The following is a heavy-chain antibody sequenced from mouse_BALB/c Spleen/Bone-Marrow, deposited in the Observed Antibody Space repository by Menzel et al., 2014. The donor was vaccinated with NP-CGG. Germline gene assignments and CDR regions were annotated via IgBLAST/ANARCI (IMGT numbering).Heavy chain of an antibody. J-gene: IGHJ4*01. CDR3: ARDYYGSSYAMDY. Sequence: EVKLQESGGGLVQPGGSLKLSCAASGFTFSSYGMSWVRQTPDKRLELVATINSNGGSTYYPGSVKGRFTISRDNAKNTLYLQMSSLKSEDTAMYYCARDYYGSSYAMDYWGQGTSVTVSS. V-gene: IGHV5-6-3*01. CDR1: GFTFSSYG. D-gene: IGHD1-1*01. CDR2: INSNGGST.